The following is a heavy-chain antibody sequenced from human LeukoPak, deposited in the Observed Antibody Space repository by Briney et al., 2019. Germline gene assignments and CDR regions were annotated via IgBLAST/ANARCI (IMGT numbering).Heavy chain of an antibody. CDR3: ARMNSGTYFDY. D-gene: IGHD1-26*01. Sequence: GGSLRLSCAASGFTVSSNYMSWVRQAPGKGLEWVSVLYSDVSTYYADSVKGRFTISRLNSRNTLYLQMNSLRAEDTAVYYCARMNSGTYFDYWGQGTLVSVSS. J-gene: IGHJ4*02. CDR2: LYSDVST. CDR1: GFTVSSNY. V-gene: IGHV3-53*04.